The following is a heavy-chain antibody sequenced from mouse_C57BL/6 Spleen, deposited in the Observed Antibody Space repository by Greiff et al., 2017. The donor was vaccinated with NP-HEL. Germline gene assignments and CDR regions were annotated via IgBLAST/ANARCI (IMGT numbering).Heavy chain of an antibody. D-gene: IGHD2-2*01. CDR1: GYTFTDHT. J-gene: IGHJ4*01. Sequence: QVQLQQSDAELVKPGASVKISCKVSGYTFTDHTIHWMKQRPEQGLEWIGYIYPRDGSTKYNEKFKGKATLTADKSSSTAYMQLNSLTSEDSAVYFCARGDGYDRVDYAMDYWGQGTSVTVSS. CDR3: ARGDGYDRVDYAMDY. CDR2: IYPRDGST. V-gene: IGHV1-78*01.